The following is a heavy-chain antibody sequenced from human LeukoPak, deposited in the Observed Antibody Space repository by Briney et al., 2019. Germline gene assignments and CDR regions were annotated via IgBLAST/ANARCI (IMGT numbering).Heavy chain of an antibody. J-gene: IGHJ4*02. CDR1: GFTFTNAW. Sequence: GGSLRLSCAASGFTFTNAWMSWVHQAPGKGLEWVATIKDDGSDRYYVDSVKGRFTISRDNAKNSLYLQMNSLRVEDTAVYYCVNLGYSDGGQGTLVTVSS. D-gene: IGHD5-12*01. V-gene: IGHV3-7*01. CDR2: IKDDGSDR. CDR3: VNLGYSD.